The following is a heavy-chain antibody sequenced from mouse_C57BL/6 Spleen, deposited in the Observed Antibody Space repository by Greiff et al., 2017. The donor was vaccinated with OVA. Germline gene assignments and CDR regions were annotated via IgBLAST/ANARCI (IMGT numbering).Heavy chain of an antibody. D-gene: IGHD1-1*01. Sequence: VQLQQSGAELVRPGASVTLSCKASGYTFTDYEMHWVKQTPVHGLEWIGAIDPETGGTAYTQKFKGTAILTAEKSSSTAYMELRSLTSEDSAVYYCTRLYYGSRPRYFDVWGTGTTVTVSS. CDR1: GYTFTDYE. CDR3: TRLYYGSRPRYFDV. CDR2: IDPETGGT. V-gene: IGHV1-15*01. J-gene: IGHJ1*03.